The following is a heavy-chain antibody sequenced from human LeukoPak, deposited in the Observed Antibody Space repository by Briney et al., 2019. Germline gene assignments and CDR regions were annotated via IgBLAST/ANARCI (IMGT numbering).Heavy chain of an antibody. CDR3: RSWLFQKGYYFDY. J-gene: IGHJ4*02. CDR2: ISSSGSTI. V-gene: IGHV3-48*03. Sequence: GGSLRLSCAASGFTFSSYEMNWVRQAPGKGLEWVSYISSSGSTIYYADSVKGRFTISRDNAKNSLYLQMNSLRAEDTAVYCCRSWLFQKGYYFDYWGQGTLVTVSS. CDR1: GFTFSSYE. D-gene: IGHD3-9*01.